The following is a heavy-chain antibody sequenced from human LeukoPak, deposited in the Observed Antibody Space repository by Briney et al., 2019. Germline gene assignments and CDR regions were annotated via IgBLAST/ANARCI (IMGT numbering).Heavy chain of an antibody. CDR1: GDSVSSNSAA. J-gene: IGHJ6*02. D-gene: IGHD1-26*01. CDR3: ARGYGRGMDV. V-gene: IGHV6-1*01. CDR2: TYYRSKWYN. Sequence: SQTLSLTCAISGDSVSSNSAAWNWIRQSPSIGLEWLGRTYYRSKWYNDYTVSVKTRIIIKPDTSKNQFFLQVNSVTPEDTAVYYCARGYGRGMDVWGQGTTVTVSS.